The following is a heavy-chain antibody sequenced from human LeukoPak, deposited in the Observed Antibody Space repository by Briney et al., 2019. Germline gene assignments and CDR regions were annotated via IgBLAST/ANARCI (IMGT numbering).Heavy chain of an antibody. V-gene: IGHV4-39*07. J-gene: IGHJ4*02. D-gene: IGHD3-10*01. CDR3: ARFRSRHYMVRGVKEYYFDY. Sequence: SETLSLTCTVSGGSISSSSYYWGWIRQPPGKGLEWIGSIYYSGSTYYNSSLKSRVTISVDTSKNQFSLNLSSVTAADTAVYYCARFRSRHYMVRGVKEYYFDYWGQGTLVTVSS. CDR1: GGSISSSSYY. CDR2: IYYSGST.